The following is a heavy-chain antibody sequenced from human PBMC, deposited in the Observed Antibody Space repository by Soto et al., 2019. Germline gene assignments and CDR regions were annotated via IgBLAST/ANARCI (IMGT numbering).Heavy chain of an antibody. V-gene: IGHV4-39*01. Sequence: PLETLSLTCTVSGVSISNTSYYWGWILRRPGKGLVWIGNIYYSGITYYNPSLNSRVTISVDTSKKQFSLKLTSVAAADTAVYYCARHGSNWGQGTLVTVSS. CDR3: ARHGSN. J-gene: IGHJ4*02. CDR1: GVSISNTSYY. CDR2: IYYSGIT.